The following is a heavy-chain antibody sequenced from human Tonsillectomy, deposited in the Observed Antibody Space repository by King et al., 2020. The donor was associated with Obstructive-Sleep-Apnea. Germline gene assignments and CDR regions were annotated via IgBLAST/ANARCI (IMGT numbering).Heavy chain of an antibody. CDR1: VFSLSTSGVC. Sequence: ITLKESGPSLVKPTQTLTLTCTFSVFSLSTSGVCVGGIRQPPEKALEWIALIYLDDVKRYKPSLKNTLTITTNTSEDQVGLTMTNMDPVDTATYYCTHRSSGGTSGFDSWGQGTLVTVSS. D-gene: IGHD6-19*01. CDR3: THRSSGGTSGFDS. J-gene: IGHJ4*02. CDR2: IYLDDVK. V-gene: IGHV2-5*02.